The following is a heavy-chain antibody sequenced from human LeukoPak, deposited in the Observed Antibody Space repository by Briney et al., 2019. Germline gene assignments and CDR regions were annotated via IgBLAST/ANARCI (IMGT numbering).Heavy chain of an antibody. D-gene: IGHD1-26*01. Sequence: GASLKVSCKASGYTFTGYYMHWVRQAPGQGREWMGWINPNGGGTNYAQKFQGRVTLTRDTSISTAYMYLSRLRSDDTAVYYCAITLGPTTSDYWGQGTLVTVSS. CDR2: INPNGGGT. V-gene: IGHV1-2*02. CDR3: AITLGPTTSDY. J-gene: IGHJ4*02. CDR1: GYTFTGYY.